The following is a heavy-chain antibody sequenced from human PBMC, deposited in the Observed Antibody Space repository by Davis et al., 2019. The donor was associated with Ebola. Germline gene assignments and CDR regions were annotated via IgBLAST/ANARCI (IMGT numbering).Heavy chain of an antibody. CDR2: ISSSSSTI. D-gene: IGHD3-10*01. J-gene: IGHJ6*04. V-gene: IGHV3-48*02. CDR3: ARGGDFDYYYYGMDV. Sequence: PGGSLRLSCAASGFTFSSYSMNWVRQAPGKGLEWVSYISSSSSTIYYADSVKGQFTISRDNAKNSLYLQMNSLRDEDTAVYYCARGGDFDYYYYGMDVWGKGTTVTVSS. CDR1: GFTFSSYS.